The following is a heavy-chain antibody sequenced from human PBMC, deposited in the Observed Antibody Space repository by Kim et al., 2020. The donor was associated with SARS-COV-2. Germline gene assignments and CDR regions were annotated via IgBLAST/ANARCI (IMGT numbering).Heavy chain of an antibody. Sequence: GGSLRLSCAASGFTFSSYWMSWVRQAPGKGLEWVANIKQDGSEKYYVDSVKGRFTISRDNAKNSLYLQMNSLRAEDTAVYYCARITMIVADAFDIWGKGTMVTVS. J-gene: IGHJ3*02. CDR2: IKQDGSEK. CDR1: GFTFSSYW. CDR3: ARITMIVADAFDI. D-gene: IGHD3-22*01. V-gene: IGHV3-7*03.